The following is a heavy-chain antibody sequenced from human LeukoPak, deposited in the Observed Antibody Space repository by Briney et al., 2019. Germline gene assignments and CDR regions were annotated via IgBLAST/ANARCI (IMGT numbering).Heavy chain of an antibody. Sequence: ASVKVSCKASGYTFTSYGISWVRQAPGQGLEWMGWISAYNGNTNYAQKLQGRVTMTTDTSTSTAYMELRSLRSDDTAVYYCARIVYYDSSGPPGILDYWGQGTLVTVSS. CDR1: GYTFTSYG. CDR3: ARIVYYDSSGPPGILDY. D-gene: IGHD3-22*01. CDR2: ISAYNGNT. J-gene: IGHJ4*02. V-gene: IGHV1-18*01.